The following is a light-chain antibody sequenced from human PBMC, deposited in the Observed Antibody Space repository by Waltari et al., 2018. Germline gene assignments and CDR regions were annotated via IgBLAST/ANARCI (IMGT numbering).Light chain of an antibody. V-gene: IGLV1-44*01. CDR3: ATWDDSLNGPL. J-gene: IGLJ2*01. Sequence: QSVLTQPPSASGTPGQRVIISCSGSLPNIRSTTVNWYQTLPGTAPKLLIYRDNQRPSGVPDRFSGSKSGTSASLAISGLQSEHEATYYCATWDDSLNGPLFGGGTMLTVL. CDR2: RDN. CDR1: LPNIRSTT.